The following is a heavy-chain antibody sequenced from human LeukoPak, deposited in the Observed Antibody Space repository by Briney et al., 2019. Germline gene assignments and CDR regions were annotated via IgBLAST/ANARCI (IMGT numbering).Heavy chain of an antibody. D-gene: IGHD1-26*01. CDR1: GGSISSYY. V-gene: IGHV4-59*01. CDR2: IYYSGSA. Sequence: PSETLSLTCTVSGGSISSYYWSWIRQPPGKGLEWIGYIYYSGSANYNPSLKSRVTISVDTSKNQFSLKLSSVTAADTAVYYCARAGATTPFDHWGQGTLVTVSS. CDR3: ARAGATTPFDH. J-gene: IGHJ4*02.